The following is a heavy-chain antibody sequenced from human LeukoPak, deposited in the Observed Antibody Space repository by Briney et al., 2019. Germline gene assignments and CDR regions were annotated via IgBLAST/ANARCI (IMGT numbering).Heavy chain of an antibody. Sequence: ASVKVSCKVSGYTPTELSMHWVRQAPGKGLEWMGGFDPEDGETIYAQKFQGRVTMTEDTSTDTAYMELSSLRSEDTAVYYCATAMDGYAAVPSYWGQGTLVTVSS. D-gene: IGHD5-18*01. CDR3: ATAMDGYAAVPSY. J-gene: IGHJ4*02. V-gene: IGHV1-24*01. CDR2: FDPEDGET. CDR1: GYTPTELS.